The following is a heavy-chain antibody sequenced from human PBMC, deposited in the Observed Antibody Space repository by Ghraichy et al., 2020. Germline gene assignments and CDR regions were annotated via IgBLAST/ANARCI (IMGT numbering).Heavy chain of an antibody. J-gene: IGHJ3*02. Sequence: SETLSLTFTVSGGSISSSSYYWGWIRQPPGKGLEWIGSIYYSGSTYYNPSLKSRVTISVDMSKNQFSLKLSSVTAADTAVYYCARPTYCSGGSCLDAFDIWGQGTMVTVSS. D-gene: IGHD2-15*01. V-gene: IGHV4-39*01. CDR2: IYYSGST. CDR3: ARPTYCSGGSCLDAFDI. CDR1: GGSISSSSYY.